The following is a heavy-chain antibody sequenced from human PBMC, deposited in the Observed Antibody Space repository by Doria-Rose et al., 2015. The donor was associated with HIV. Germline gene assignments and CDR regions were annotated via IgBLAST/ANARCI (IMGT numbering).Heavy chain of an antibody. CDR1: GFSFESYA. V-gene: IGHV3-9*01. Sequence: VQLVQSGGGLVQPGRSLRLSCVGSGFSFESYAMHWVRLAPGKGLEWVAGISWDSGANGNADSVEGRFTISRDNAKKSVYLEMRSPRPEDTAFYYCAKAPIIGPKYYFYMDVWGKGTSVTVSS. J-gene: IGHJ6*03. CDR2: ISWDSGAN. CDR3: AKAPIIGPKYYFYMDV. D-gene: IGHD3-3*01.